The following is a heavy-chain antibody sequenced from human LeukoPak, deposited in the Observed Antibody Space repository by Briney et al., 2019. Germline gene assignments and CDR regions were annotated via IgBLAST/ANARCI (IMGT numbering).Heavy chain of an antibody. J-gene: IGHJ4*02. V-gene: IGHV1-2*02. CDR3: ALSTTGTTFDY. CDR1: GYTFTGYY. Sequence: ASVKVSCKASGYTFTGYYMHWVRQAPGQGLEWMGWINPNSGGTNYAQKFQGRVAMTRDTSISTAYMELSRLTSDDTAVYYCALSTTGTTFDYWGQGTLVTVSS. CDR2: INPNSGGT. D-gene: IGHD1-1*01.